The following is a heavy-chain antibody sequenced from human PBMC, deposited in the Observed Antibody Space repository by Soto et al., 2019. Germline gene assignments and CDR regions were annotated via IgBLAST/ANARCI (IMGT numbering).Heavy chain of an antibody. D-gene: IGHD7-27*01. CDR3: ARAKFESTGWHQFDI. V-gene: IGHV4-34*01. CDR2: VSHSGNT. J-gene: IGHJ4*02. Sequence: SETLSLTCTVSGGSFTGHFLSWVRQPPGKGLEWIGEVSHSGNTKCYPSLRSRVTLSVDSSKNQNSLALTSVTAADTAGYYCARAKFESTGWHQFDIWGQGTLVTVSS. CDR1: GGSFTGHF.